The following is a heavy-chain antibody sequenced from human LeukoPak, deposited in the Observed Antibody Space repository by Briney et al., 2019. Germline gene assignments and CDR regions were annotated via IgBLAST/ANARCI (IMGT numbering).Heavy chain of an antibody. CDR2: INLSGST. D-gene: IGHD1-26*01. J-gene: IGHJ5*02. V-gene: IGHV4-34*01. CDR3: ARRIVGATCWFDP. Sequence: SETLSLTCAVYGGSFSGYYWSWIRQPPGKGLEWIGVINLSGSTNYNPSLKSRVTISVDTSKNQFSLKLSSVTAADTAVYYCARRIVGATCWFDPWGQGTLVTVSS. CDR1: GGSFSGYY.